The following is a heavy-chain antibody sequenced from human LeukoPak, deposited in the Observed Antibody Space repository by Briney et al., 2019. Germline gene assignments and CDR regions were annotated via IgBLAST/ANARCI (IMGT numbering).Heavy chain of an antibody. V-gene: IGHV4-31*03. CDR3: AMDYGDYVDYYYGMDV. J-gene: IGHJ6*02. D-gene: IGHD4-17*01. Sequence: SETLSLTCTVSGGSISSGGYYWSWIRQHPGKGLEWIGHIYYSGSTYYNPSLKSRVTISVDTSKNQFSLKLSSVTAADTAVYYCAMDYGDYVDYYYGMDVWGQGTTVTVSS. CDR2: IYYSGST. CDR1: GGSISSGGYY.